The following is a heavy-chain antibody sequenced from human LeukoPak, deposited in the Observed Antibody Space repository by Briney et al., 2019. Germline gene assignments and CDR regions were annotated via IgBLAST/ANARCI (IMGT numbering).Heavy chain of an antibody. V-gene: IGHV3-30*03. CDR2: VSFDGSEK. Sequence: PGRSLRLSCAASGFTFRDYGMNWVRQAPGKGLEWVAVVSFDGSEKFYADSVKGRFTVSRDNSNDTLYLEMNYLGVDDTAVFFCVRGDFDQTYYAFDYWGQGALVTVAS. D-gene: IGHD3-3*01. J-gene: IGHJ4*02. CDR3: VRGDFDQTYYAFDY. CDR1: GFTFRDYG.